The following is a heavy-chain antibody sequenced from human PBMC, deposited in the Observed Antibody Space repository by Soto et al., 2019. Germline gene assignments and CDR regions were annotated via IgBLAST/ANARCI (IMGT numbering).Heavy chain of an antibody. J-gene: IGHJ4*02. CDR2: IYHSGST. D-gene: IGHD5-12*01. CDR1: GGSISSGGYS. Sequence: SETLSLTCAVSGGSISSGGYSWSWIRQPPGKGLEWIGYIYHSGSTYYNPSLKSRVTISADRSKNQFSLKLSSVTAADTAVYYCARGGRDGYNYLDYWGQGTLVTVSS. CDR3: ARGGRDGYNYLDY. V-gene: IGHV4-30-2*01.